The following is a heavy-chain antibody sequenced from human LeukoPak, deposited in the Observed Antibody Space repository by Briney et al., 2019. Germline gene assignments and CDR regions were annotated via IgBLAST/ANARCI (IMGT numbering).Heavy chain of an antibody. J-gene: IGHJ4*02. V-gene: IGHV1-69*05. CDR2: IIPIFGTA. CDR3: ARDGDSPMVDFDY. Sequence: SVKVSCKASGGTFSSYAISWVRQAPGQGLEWMGGIIPIFGTANYAQKFQGRVTITTDESTSTAYMELSSLRSEDTAVYYCARDGDSPMVDFDYWGQGTLVTVSS. D-gene: IGHD5-18*01. CDR1: GGTFSSYA.